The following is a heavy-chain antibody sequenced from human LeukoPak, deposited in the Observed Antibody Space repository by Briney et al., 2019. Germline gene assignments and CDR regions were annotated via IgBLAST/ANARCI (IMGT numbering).Heavy chain of an antibody. Sequence: PGGSLRLSCAASGFTFDDYAMHWVRQAPGKGLEWVSGISWNSGSIGYADSVKGRFTISRDNAKNSLYLQMNSLRAEDTALYYCAKDKAAAGPHSMDVWGQGTTVTVSS. CDR2: ISWNSGSI. CDR3: AKDKAAAGPHSMDV. CDR1: GFTFDDYA. V-gene: IGHV3-9*01. D-gene: IGHD6-13*01. J-gene: IGHJ6*02.